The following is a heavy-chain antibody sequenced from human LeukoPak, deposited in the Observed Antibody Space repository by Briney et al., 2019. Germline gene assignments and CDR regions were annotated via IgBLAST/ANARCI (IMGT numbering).Heavy chain of an antibody. D-gene: IGHD2-2*01. CDR2: IYSGGST. CDR3: ARVVPAAMYYYYYYMDV. V-gene: IGHV3-53*01. CDR1: GFTFSNAW. J-gene: IGHJ6*03. Sequence: GGSLRLSCAASGFTFSNAWMSWVRQAPGKGLEWVSVIYSGGSTYYADSVKGRFTISRDNSKNTLYLQMNSLRAEDTAVYYCARVVPAAMYYYYYYMDVWGKGTTVTISS.